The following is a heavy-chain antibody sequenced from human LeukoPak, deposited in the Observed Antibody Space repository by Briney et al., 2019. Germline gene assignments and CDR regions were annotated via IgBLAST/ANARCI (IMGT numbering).Heavy chain of an antibody. D-gene: IGHD6-19*01. CDR2: IYYSGST. Sequence: PSETLSLTCTVSGGSISSSSYYWGWILQPPGKGLEWIGSIYYSGSTYYKPSLKSRVTISVDTSKNQFSLKLSSVTAADTAVYYCARSGSGWFDYWGQGTLVTVSS. CDR1: GGSISSSSYY. J-gene: IGHJ4*02. CDR3: ARSGSGWFDY. V-gene: IGHV4-39*01.